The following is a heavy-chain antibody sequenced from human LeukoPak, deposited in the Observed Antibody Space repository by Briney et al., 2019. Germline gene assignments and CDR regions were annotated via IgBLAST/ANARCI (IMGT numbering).Heavy chain of an antibody. J-gene: IGHJ3*02. V-gene: IGHV3-48*03. Sequence: GGSLRLSCIVSGFTLSSYEMNWVRQAPGKGLEWVSYITSSGSNIYYADSVKGRFTISRDNAKNSLYLQMNSLRAEDTAVYYCAREGALTVTKDAFDIWGQGTMVTVSS. CDR2: ITSSGSNI. D-gene: IGHD4-17*01. CDR1: GFTLSSYE. CDR3: AREGALTVTKDAFDI.